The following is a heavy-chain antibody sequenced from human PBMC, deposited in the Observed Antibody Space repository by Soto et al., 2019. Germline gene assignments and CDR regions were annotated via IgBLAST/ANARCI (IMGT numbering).Heavy chain of an antibody. V-gene: IGHV5-10-1*01. CDR3: ARQGYYYYYGMDV. Sequence: GESLTISCTCAGNSFTRYWISWVRQMPGKGLEWMGRIDPSDSYTKYSPSFQGHVTISADKSISTAYVQWSSLKASDTAMYYCARQGYYYYYGMDVWGQGTTVTVSS. CDR2: IDPSDSYT. J-gene: IGHJ6*02. CDR1: GNSFTRYW.